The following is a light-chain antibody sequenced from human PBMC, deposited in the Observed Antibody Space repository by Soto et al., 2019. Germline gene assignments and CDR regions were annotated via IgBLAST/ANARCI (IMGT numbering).Light chain of an antibody. J-gene: IGLJ1*01. CDR2: EVS. CDR1: SSDVGGYNY. Sequence: QSVLTQPASVSGSPGQSITISCTGTSSDVGGYNYVSRYQQHPGKAPKLMIYEVSNRPSGVSNRFSGSKSGNTASLTISGLQAEDEADYYCSSYTSSSNYVFGTGTKVTVL. V-gene: IGLV2-14*01. CDR3: SSYTSSSNYV.